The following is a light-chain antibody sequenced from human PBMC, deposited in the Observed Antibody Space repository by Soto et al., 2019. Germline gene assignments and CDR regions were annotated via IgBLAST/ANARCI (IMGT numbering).Light chain of an antibody. J-gene: IGKJ4*01. CDR2: DAS. Sequence: EIVMTQSPATLSVSPGERATLSCRASQSVNRNLAWYQQKPAQTPRLLIYDASSRATGIPARFSGSGSGTDFTLTISSLQSEDFAVYYCQQYNNWPLTFGGGTNVEIK. CDR3: QQYNNWPLT. CDR1: QSVNRN. V-gene: IGKV3-15*01.